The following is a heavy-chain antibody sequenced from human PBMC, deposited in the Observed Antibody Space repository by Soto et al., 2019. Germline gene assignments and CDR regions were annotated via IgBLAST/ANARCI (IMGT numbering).Heavy chain of an antibody. CDR2: IGGSGGNR. V-gene: IGHV3-23*01. J-gene: IGHJ4*02. CDR1: GFTFNAYA. CDR3: ARVASDYINSVDH. Sequence: DVPLLESGGGLVQPGGSLRLSCAASGFTFNAYAMTWVRQAPGKGLEWVSAIGGSGGNRYYAGSVRGRFTISRDNSKDTVDLQMNSLRVEDTAVYYCARVASDYINSVDHWGQGILVSVSS. D-gene: IGHD4-4*01.